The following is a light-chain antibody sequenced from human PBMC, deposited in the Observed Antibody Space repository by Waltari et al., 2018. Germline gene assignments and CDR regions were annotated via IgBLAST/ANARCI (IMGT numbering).Light chain of an antibody. Sequence: TVVTQSPATLSVSPGGRATITCRTSQNIVFSLAWYKHNPGHPPRLLIYQATTRATGIPDRFSGSGSESDFTLTISSIQSEEVAVYSWQQYNNWPPGTFGQGTKVEI. CDR2: QAT. J-gene: IGKJ1*01. V-gene: IGKV3-15*01. CDR3: QQYNNWPPGT. CDR1: QNIVFS.